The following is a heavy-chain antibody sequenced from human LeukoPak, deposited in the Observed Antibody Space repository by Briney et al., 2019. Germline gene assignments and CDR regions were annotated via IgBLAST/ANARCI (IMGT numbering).Heavy chain of an antibody. J-gene: IGHJ6*02. CDR1: GGTFSSYA. CDR2: VIPIFGTA. CDR3: ARGSPPSYCSSTSCYLGSYYYGMDV. Sequence: SVKVSCKASGGTFSSYAISWVRQAPGQGLEWMGGVIPIFGTANYAQKFQGRVTITADESTSTAYMELSSLRSEDTAVYCCARGSPPSYCSSTSCYLGSYYYGMDVWGQGTTVTVSS. D-gene: IGHD2-2*01. V-gene: IGHV1-69*13.